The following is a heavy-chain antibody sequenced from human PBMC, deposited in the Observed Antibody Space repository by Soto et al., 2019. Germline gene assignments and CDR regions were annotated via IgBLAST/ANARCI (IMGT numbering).Heavy chain of an antibody. CDR1: GDSVSSNSAA. CDR3: ARGPLIAAAGTGYYFDS. CDR2: TYYRSKWYN. V-gene: IGHV6-1*01. J-gene: IGHJ4*02. Sequence: SQTLSLTCAISGDSVSSNSAAWNWIRQSPSRGLEWLGRTYYRSKWYNDYAVSVKSRITINPDTSKNQFSLQLNSVTPEDTAVYYCARGPLIAAAGTGYYFDSWGQGTLVTVSS. D-gene: IGHD6-13*01.